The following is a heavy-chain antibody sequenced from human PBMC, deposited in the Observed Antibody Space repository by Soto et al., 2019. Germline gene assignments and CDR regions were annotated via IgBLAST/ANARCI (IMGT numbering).Heavy chain of an antibody. Sequence: SETLSLTCPVSGASITNFYWSWIRQSASKGLEWIGRIYTRGSTDYNPSLKSRVIMSIDTSKNQVSLTLSSVTAADTAIYYCARGGAYYFDSWGQGILVTVSS. CDR2: IYTRGST. CDR3: ARGGAYYFDS. J-gene: IGHJ4*02. D-gene: IGHD3-16*01. CDR1: GASITNFY. V-gene: IGHV4-4*07.